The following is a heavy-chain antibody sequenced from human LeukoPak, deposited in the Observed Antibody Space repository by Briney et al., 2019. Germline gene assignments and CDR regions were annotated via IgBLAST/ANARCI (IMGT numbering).Heavy chain of an antibody. D-gene: IGHD5-18*01. CDR3: ARDAVDTAMAPDFEY. CDR2: IYYSGST. V-gene: IGHV4-30-4*01. CDR1: GGSISSGDYY. Sequence: SETLSLTCTVSGGSISSGDYYWSWIRQPPGKGLEWIGYIYYSGSTYYNPSLESRVTISVDTSKNQFSLKLSSVTAADTAVYYCARDAVDTAMAPDFEYWGQGTLVTVSS. J-gene: IGHJ4*02.